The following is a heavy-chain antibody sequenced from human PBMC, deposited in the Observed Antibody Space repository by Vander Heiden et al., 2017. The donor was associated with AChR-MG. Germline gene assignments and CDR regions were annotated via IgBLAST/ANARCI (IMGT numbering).Heavy chain of an antibody. CDR2: ISDYNGKT. D-gene: IGHD2-2*01. CDR3: ARGTSWGLARDDY. V-gene: IGHV1-18*01. Sequence: VQLVQSGAEVKKPGASVKVSCKASGYTFTSYGIGWGRQAPGQGLEWMGWISDYNGKTNEAQKLQGRVTMTKDTATSTAYMEMRRMRSDDTDVYYCARGTSWGLARDDYWGQGTLVTVSS. CDR1: GYTFTSYG. J-gene: IGHJ4*02.